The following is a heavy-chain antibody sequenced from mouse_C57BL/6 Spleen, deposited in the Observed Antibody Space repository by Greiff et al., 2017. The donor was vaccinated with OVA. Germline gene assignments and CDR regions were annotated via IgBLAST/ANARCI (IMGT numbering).Heavy chain of an antibody. D-gene: IGHD2-9*01. J-gene: IGHJ4*01. CDR2: IWSGGST. V-gene: IGHV2-2*01. Sequence: VKLQESGPGLVQPSQSLSITCTVSGFSLTSYGVHWVRQSPGKGLEWLGVIWSGGSTDYNAAFISRLSISKDNSKSQVFFKMNSLQADDTAIYYCAREGDPTMVTYYYAMDYWGQGTSVTVSS. CDR3: AREGDPTMVTYYYAMDY. CDR1: GFSLTSYG.